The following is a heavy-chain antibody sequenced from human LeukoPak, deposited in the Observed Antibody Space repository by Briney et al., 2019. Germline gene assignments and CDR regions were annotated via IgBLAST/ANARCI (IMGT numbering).Heavy chain of an antibody. CDR1: GGSISSYY. CDR3: ARGSAYYYDSSGYPTFDY. Sequence: SETLSLTCTVSGGSISSYYWSWIRQPPGKGLEWMGYIYYSWSTNYNTSIKSRVTISVDTSKNHFSQKLSTVTAADTAVYDCARGSAYYYDSSGYPTFDYWGQGTLVTVSS. D-gene: IGHD3-22*01. V-gene: IGHV4-59*01. J-gene: IGHJ4*02. CDR2: IYYSWST.